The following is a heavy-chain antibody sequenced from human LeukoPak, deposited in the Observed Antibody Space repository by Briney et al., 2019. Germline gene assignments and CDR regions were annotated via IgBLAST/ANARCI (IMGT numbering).Heavy chain of an antibody. CDR1: GYTFTSYG. CDR3: ARDRLGYCSGGSCSYYYGMDV. V-gene: IGHV1-18*01. D-gene: IGHD2-15*01. Sequence: ASVKVSCKASGYTFTSYGISWVRQAPGQGLEWMGWISAYNGNTNYAQKLQGRVTMTTDTSTSTAYMELRSLRSDDTAVYYCARDRLGYCSGGSCSYYYGMDVWGQGTTVTVSS. CDR2: ISAYNGNT. J-gene: IGHJ6*02.